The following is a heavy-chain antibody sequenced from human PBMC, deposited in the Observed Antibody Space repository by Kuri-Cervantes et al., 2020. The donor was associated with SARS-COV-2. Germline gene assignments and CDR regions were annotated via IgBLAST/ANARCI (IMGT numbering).Heavy chain of an antibody. CDR2: TLYSGSP. V-gene: IGHV4-30-4*01. CDR1: GDSMDSVYYY. D-gene: IGHD6-6*01. Sequence: SETLSLTCTVSGDSMDSVYYYWSWIRQPPGKGLEWIGYTLYSGSPYYNPSLKSRVTISLDTSKNQFSLKLSSVTAADTAVYYCARRGAGSSSAAFDIWGLGTMVTVSS. J-gene: IGHJ3*02. CDR3: ARRGAGSSSAAFDI.